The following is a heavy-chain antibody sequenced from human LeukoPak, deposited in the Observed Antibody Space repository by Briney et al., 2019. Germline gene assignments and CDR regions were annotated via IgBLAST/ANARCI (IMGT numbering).Heavy chain of an antibody. Sequence: SETLSLTCTVSGGSVGSGSYFWTWLRQPPGKGLEWIGNIHHSGSTNYNPSLKSRVTISVDTSKSQFSLKLTSVTAADTAVYYCARDSRVVAVAVDPWGQGTLVTVSS. V-gene: IGHV4-61*01. CDR2: IHHSGST. J-gene: IGHJ5*02. D-gene: IGHD2-2*01. CDR1: GGSVGSGSYF. CDR3: ARDSRVVAVAVDP.